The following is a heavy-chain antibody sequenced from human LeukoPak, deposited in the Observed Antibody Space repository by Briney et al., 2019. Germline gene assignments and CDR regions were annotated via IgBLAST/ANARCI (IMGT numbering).Heavy chain of an antibody. J-gene: IGHJ6*03. Sequence: SVKVSCKASGGTFSSYAISWVRQAPGQGLEWMGGIIPIFGTANYAQKFQGRVTITADESTSTAYMELSSLRSEDTAVYYCARDGGYCTNGVCYTQGYYYYMDVWGKGTTVTVSS. D-gene: IGHD2-8*01. CDR3: ARDGGYCTNGVCYTQGYYYYMDV. V-gene: IGHV1-69*01. CDR1: GGTFSSYA. CDR2: IIPIFGTA.